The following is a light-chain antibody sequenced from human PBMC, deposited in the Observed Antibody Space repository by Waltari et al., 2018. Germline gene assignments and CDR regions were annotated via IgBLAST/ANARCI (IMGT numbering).Light chain of an antibody. J-gene: IGKJ1*01. Sequence: DIQMTQSPSTLSASVGDSVTITCRASQSISSWLAWYQQKPGKAPKFLINKASSLESGVPSRFSGSGSGTEFTLTISSLQPDDFATYYCQQYNTYSGTFGQGTKVEIK. V-gene: IGKV1-5*03. CDR3: QQYNTYSGT. CDR1: QSISSW. CDR2: KAS.